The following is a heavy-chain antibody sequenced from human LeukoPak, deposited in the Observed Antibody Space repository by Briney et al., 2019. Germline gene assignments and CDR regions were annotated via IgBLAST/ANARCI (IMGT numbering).Heavy chain of an antibody. V-gene: IGHV3-64*01. Sequence: GGSLRLSCAASGFTFSSYAMHWVRQAPGKGLEYVSAISSNGGNTYYANSVKGRFTISRDNSKNTLYLQMGSLRAEDMAVYYCARGIAVAPVRGYFDLWGRGTLVTVSS. CDR1: GFTFSSYA. CDR2: ISSNGGNT. J-gene: IGHJ2*01. CDR3: ARGIAVAPVRGYFDL. D-gene: IGHD6-19*01.